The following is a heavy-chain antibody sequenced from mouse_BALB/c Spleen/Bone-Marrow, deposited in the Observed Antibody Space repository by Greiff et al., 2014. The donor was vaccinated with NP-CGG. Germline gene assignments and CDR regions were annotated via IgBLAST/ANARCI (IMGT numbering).Heavy chain of an antibody. D-gene: IGHD6-2*01. CDR1: GYTFTSFY. CDR2: INPSNGGT. Sequence: VKLVESGAELVMPGASVKLSCKASGYTFTSFYMYWVKQRPGQGLEWIGDINPSNGGTNFNEKFRKKATLTVDTSSSTAYMEFSSLTSEDSAVYYCTRRILLSEYYALDHWGQGTSVTVSS. V-gene: IGHV1S81*02. CDR3: TRRILLSEYYALDH. J-gene: IGHJ4*01.